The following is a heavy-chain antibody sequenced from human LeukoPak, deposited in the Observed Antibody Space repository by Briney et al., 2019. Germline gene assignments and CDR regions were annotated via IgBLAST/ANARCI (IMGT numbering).Heavy chain of an antibody. D-gene: IGHD3-22*01. CDR1: GFTFSRYD. V-gene: IGHV3-30-3*01. CDR3: ARGGDSMIVVCDY. CDR2: ISYDGSNK. J-gene: IGHJ4*02. Sequence: VGSLRLSCVASGFTFSRYDVHWVRQAPGKGLEWATPISYDGSNKYYAGSVKGRFTISRDNSKNTLYVQTNSLRAEDTAVYYCARGGDSMIVVCDYWGQGPLVTVSS.